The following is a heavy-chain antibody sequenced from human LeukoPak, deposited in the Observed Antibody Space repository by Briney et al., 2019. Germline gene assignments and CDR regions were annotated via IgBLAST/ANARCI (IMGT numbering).Heavy chain of an antibody. CDR2: IIPIFGTA. D-gene: IGHD3-10*01. CDR1: GGTFSSYA. J-gene: IGHJ4*02. Sequence: GSSVKVSFKASGGTFSSYAISWVRQAPGQGLEWMGGIIPIFGTANYAQKFQGRVTITADESTSTAYMELSSLRSEDTAVYYCARPMVMVRGAEPFDYWGQGTLVTVSS. CDR3: ARPMVMVRGAEPFDY. V-gene: IGHV1-69*01.